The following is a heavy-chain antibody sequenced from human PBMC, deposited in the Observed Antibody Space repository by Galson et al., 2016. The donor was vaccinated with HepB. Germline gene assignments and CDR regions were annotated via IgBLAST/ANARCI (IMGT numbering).Heavy chain of an antibody. V-gene: IGHV3-43*01. D-gene: IGHD6-19*01. J-gene: IGHJ5*02. CDR3: ARTWLVSGNWFDP. Sequence: SLRLSCAASGFTFDDYTMHWVRQASGKGLEWVSLISWDGRSTYSADSVKGRFTISRDNAKNSLFLQMNGLRAEDTAVYYCARTWLVSGNWFDPWGQGTLVTVSS. CDR2: ISWDGRST. CDR1: GFTFDDYT.